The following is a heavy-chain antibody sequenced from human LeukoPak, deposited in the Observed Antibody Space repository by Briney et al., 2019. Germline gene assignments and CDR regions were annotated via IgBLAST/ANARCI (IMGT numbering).Heavy chain of an antibody. CDR3: ASSIAVAGHDAFDI. CDR1: GFTFSSYS. V-gene: IGHV3-21*01. Sequence: GGSLRLSCAASGFTFSSYSMNWVRQAPGKGLEWVSSISSSSSYIYYADSVKGRFTISRDNAKNSLYLQMNSLRAEDTAVYYCASSIAVAGHDAFDIWGQGTMVTVSS. J-gene: IGHJ3*02. CDR2: ISSSSSYI. D-gene: IGHD6-19*01.